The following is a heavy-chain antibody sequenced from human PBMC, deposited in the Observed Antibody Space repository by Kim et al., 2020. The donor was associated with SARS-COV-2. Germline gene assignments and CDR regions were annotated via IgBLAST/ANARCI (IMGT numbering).Heavy chain of an antibody. CDR2: IYYSGST. CDR1: GGSISSGGYY. Sequence: SETLSLTCTVSGGSISSGGYYWSWIRQHPGKGLEWIGYIYYSGSTYYNPSLKSRVTISVDTSKNQFSLKRSSVTTADTAVYYCARDPLKNPVPLDYYYYYGMDVWGRGTTVTVS. J-gene: IGHJ6*02. V-gene: IGHV4-31*03. CDR3: ARDPLKNPVPLDYYYYYGMDV.